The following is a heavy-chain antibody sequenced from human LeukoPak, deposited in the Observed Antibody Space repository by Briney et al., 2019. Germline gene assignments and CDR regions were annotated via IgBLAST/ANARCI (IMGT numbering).Heavy chain of an antibody. D-gene: IGHD2-2*01. CDR1: GGSFSGYY. V-gene: IGHV4-34*01. J-gene: IGHJ5*02. CDR2: INHSGST. CDR3: ARYCSSTSCYGRRWFDP. Sequence: PSETLSLTCAVYGGSFSGYYWSWIRQPPGKGLEWIGEINHSGSTNYNQSLKSRVTISVDTSKNQFSLKLSSVTAADTAVYYCARYCSSTSCYGRRWFDPWGQGTLVTVSS.